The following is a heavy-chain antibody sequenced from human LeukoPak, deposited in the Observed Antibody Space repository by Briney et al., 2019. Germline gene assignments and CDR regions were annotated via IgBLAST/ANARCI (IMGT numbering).Heavy chain of an antibody. J-gene: IGHJ4*02. Sequence: GGSLRLCCASGGFTSSSNHMCWGREAAGEGLEGGAVIYGGASTYYADSVKGRFTISRDNSKNTLYLQMNSLRAEDTDVSDCAKDGFGEFNLDYWGPGALVTVSS. D-gene: IGHD3-10*01. V-gene: IGHV3-66*01. CDR3: AKDGFGEFNLDY. CDR2: IYGGAST. CDR1: GFTSSSNH.